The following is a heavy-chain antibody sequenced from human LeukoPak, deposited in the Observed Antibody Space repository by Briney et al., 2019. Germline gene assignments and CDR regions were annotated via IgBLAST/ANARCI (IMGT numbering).Heavy chain of an antibody. V-gene: IGHV1-8*01. CDR2: MNPNRGNT. CDR3: ARGYYDTNGYYYRLDS. Sequence: ASVKVSCKASGYTFTTYDINWVRQATGQGLEWMGWMNPNRGNTGYEQKFQGRVTMTGNTSTSTAYMELSSLRSEDTAVYYCARGYYDTNGYYYRLDSWGQGTLVTVSS. D-gene: IGHD3-22*01. J-gene: IGHJ4*02. CDR1: GYTFTTYD.